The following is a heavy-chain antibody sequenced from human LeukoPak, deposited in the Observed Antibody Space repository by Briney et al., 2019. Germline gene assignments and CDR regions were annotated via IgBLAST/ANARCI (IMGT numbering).Heavy chain of an antibody. D-gene: IGHD2/OR15-2a*01. CDR2: IFYSGST. CDR1: GGSISDYY. Sequence: SETLSLTCTVSGGSISDYYWSWTRQPPGKGLEWIGYIFYSGSTNYNPSLKSRVTISLDTSKNQFSLKLSSVTAADTAVYYCAGHHPRNTVDFWGQGTLVTVSS. J-gene: IGHJ4*02. CDR3: AGHHPRNTVDF. V-gene: IGHV4-59*08.